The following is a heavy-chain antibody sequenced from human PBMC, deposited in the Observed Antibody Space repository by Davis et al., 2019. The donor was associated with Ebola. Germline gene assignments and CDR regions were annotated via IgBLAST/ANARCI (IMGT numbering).Heavy chain of an antibody. Sequence: PGGSLRLSCAASGFTFSRYGMHWVRQAPGKGLEWISGISWNTNVTGYADSVRGRFTISRDNAKNSVFLQMNSLRVEDAALYYCAKGRGGSIAASLNYWGQGTLVTVSS. D-gene: IGHD6-13*01. V-gene: IGHV3-9*01. CDR2: ISWNTNVT. J-gene: IGHJ4*02. CDR1: GFTFSRYG. CDR3: AKGRGGSIAASLNY.